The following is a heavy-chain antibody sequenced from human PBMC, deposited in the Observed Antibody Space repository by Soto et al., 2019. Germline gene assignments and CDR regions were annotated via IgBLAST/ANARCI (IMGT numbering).Heavy chain of an antibody. J-gene: IGHJ4*02. CDR2: IYYTGST. CDR1: GVSISNDVYY. D-gene: IGHD4-17*01. V-gene: IGHV4-31*03. CDR3: ARQEYGDYVFLDY. Sequence: PSETLSLTCTVSGVSISNDVYYWTWIRQYPGKGLGWVGYIYYTGSTYYNPSLTSRVMMSVDTSKNQFSLKLSSVTAADTAVYYCARQEYGDYVFLDYWGQGTLVTVSS.